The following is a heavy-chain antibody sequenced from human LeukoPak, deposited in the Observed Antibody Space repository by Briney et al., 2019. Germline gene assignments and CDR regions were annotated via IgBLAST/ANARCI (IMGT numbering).Heavy chain of an antibody. CDR1: GYTFTSYY. V-gene: IGHV1-46*01. Sequence: ASVKASCKASGYTFTSYYMHWVRQAPGQGLEWMGIINPSGGSTSYAQKFQGRVTMTRDMSTSTVYMELSSLRSEDTAVYYCARADPSGWYYYWGQGTLVTVSS. CDR3: ARADPSGWYYY. D-gene: IGHD6-19*01. J-gene: IGHJ4*02. CDR2: INPSGGST.